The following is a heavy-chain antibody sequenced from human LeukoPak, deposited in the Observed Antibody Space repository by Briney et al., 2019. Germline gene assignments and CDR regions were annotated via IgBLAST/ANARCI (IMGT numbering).Heavy chain of an antibody. J-gene: IGHJ4*02. CDR1: GGSVSSGSYY. Sequence: SETLSLTCTVSGGSVSSGSYYWSWIRQPPGKGLEWIGYMYHGGSTNYNPSLKSRVTISVDTSKNQFSLKLSSVTAADTAVYYCAKGIAAAGYWGQGTLVTVSS. CDR2: MYHGGST. V-gene: IGHV4-61*01. CDR3: AKGIAAAGY. D-gene: IGHD6-13*01.